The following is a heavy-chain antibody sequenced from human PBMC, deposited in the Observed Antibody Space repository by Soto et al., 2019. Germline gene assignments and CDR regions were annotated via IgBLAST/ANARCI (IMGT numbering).Heavy chain of an antibody. Sequence: QVQLVESGGGVVQPGRSLRLSCAASGFTFSSYGMHWVRQAPGKGLEWVAVIWYDGSNKYYADYVKGRFTISRDNSKNTLFRQMNSLRAEDTAVYYCASNPNSGDYYYGMDVWGQGTTVTVSS. J-gene: IGHJ6*02. V-gene: IGHV3-33*01. D-gene: IGHD5-12*01. CDR3: ASNPNSGDYYYGMDV. CDR1: GFTFSSYG. CDR2: IWYDGSNK.